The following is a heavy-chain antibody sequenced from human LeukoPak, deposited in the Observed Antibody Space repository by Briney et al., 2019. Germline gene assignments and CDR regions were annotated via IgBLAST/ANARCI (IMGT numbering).Heavy chain of an antibody. D-gene: IGHD6-19*01. CDR1: GFTFSSYT. Sequence: PGGSLRLSCAASGFTFSSYTMSWVRQAPGKGLEWVSAISGSGGSTYYADSVKGRFTISRDNSKNTLYLQMNSLRAEDTAVYYCAKDLPGYSSGWYADYWGQGTLVTVSS. CDR2: ISGSGGST. CDR3: AKDLPGYSSGWYADY. J-gene: IGHJ4*02. V-gene: IGHV3-23*01.